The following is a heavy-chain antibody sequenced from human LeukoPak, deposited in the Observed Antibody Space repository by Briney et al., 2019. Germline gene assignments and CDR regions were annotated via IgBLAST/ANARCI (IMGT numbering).Heavy chain of an antibody. CDR1: GFIVSDNY. CDR3: ARGLRDHWRGYAGY. J-gene: IGHJ4*02. Sequence: PGGSLRLSCAASGFIVSDNYVGWVRQAPGKGLEWVSVIYDDGNTYYADSVKGRFTISRDTTKSTLWLQMNALRVEDTAVYYCARGLRDHWRGYAGYWGQGILVTVSS. V-gene: IGHV3-53*01. D-gene: IGHD3-3*01. CDR2: IYDDGNT.